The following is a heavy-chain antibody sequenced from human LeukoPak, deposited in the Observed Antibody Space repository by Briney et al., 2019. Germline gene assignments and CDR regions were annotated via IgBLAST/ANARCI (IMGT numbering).Heavy chain of an antibody. V-gene: IGHV3-20*04. CDR3: ARGEAYFDY. D-gene: IGHD1-26*01. CDR1: GFTFDDFD. CDR2: IRWSGGRI. Sequence: GGSVTLSCATSGFTFDDFDLNWVRQAPGKGLEWVSAIRWSGGRIRYVDSVKGRFIISRDNAKKSVYLQMNSLRAEDTALYYCARGEAYFDYWGQGTVASVTS. J-gene: IGHJ4*02.